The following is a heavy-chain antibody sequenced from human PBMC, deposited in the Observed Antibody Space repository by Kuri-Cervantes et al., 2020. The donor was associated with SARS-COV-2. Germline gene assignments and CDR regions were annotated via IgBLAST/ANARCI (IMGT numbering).Heavy chain of an antibody. D-gene: IGHD4-11*01. J-gene: IGHJ4*02. CDR1: GGSISSYY. CDR2: IYYSGST. CDR3: ARRLPYYFDY. Sequence: GSLRLSCTVSGGSISSYYWSWIRQPPGKGLEWIGYIYYSGSTNYNLSLKSRVTISVDTSKNQFSLKLSSVTAADTAVYYCARRLPYYFDYWGQGTLVTVSS. V-gene: IGHV4-59*12.